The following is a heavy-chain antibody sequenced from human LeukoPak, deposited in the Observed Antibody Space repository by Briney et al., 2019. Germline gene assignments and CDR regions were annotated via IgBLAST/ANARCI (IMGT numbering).Heavy chain of an antibody. V-gene: IGHV1-69*13. CDR3: AREKYYYDSSGYSHFDY. D-gene: IGHD3-22*01. CDR1: GGTFSSYA. CDR2: IIPIFGTA. J-gene: IGHJ4*02. Sequence: SVKVSCKASGGTFSSYAISWVRQAPGQGLEWMGGIIPIFGTANYAQKFQGRVTITADESTSTAYMELSSLRSEDTAVYYCAREKYYYDSSGYSHFDYWGQGTLVTVSS.